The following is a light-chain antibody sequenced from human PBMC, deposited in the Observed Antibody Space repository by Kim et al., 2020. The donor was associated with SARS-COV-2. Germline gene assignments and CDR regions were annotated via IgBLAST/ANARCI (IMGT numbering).Light chain of an antibody. V-gene: IGKV3-20*01. J-gene: IGKJ2*01. CDR2: GAY. CDR3: QEYGTSPYT. CDR1: QISSY. Sequence: LSLSPGERATRSCRASQISSYLAWYQQKPGQAPRLLIYGAYSRATGIPDRFSGSVSGTDFTLTISRLEPVDFAVYYCQEYGTSPYTFGQGTKLEI.